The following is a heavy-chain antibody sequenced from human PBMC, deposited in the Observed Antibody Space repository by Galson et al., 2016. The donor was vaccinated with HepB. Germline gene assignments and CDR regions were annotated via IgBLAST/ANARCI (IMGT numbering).Heavy chain of an antibody. D-gene: IGHD2-21*01. V-gene: IGHV3-30*18. CDR1: GFTFNNHD. J-gene: IGHJ4*02. CDR2: ISYDGSNE. Sequence: SLRLSCAASGFTFNNHDMHWVRQAPGKGLEWVALISYDGSNEYYSDSVKGRFTISRDNSKNTMYLQMNRVRPEDTAVYYCAKDLWRRGFLDHWGQGTLVTVSS. CDR3: AKDLWRRGFLDH.